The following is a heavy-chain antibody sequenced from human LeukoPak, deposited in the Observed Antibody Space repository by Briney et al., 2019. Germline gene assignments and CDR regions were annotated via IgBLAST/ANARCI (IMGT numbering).Heavy chain of an antibody. CDR3: ARDPNYADYYYYMDV. Sequence: GGSLRLSCAASGFTFSSYSMNWVRQAPGKGLEWVSYISSSSSTIYYADSVKGRFTISRVNAKNSLYLQMNSLRAEDTAVYYCARDPNYADYYYYMDVWGKGTTVTVSS. D-gene: IGHD1-7*01. J-gene: IGHJ6*03. CDR2: ISSSSSTI. CDR1: GFTFSSYS. V-gene: IGHV3-48*01.